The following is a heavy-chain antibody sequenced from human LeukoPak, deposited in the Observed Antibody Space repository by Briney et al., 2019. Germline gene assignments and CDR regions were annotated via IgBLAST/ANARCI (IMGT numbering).Heavy chain of an antibody. CDR1: GGSISSSSYY. D-gene: IGHD2-21*02. J-gene: IGHJ4*02. Sequence: PSETLSLTCTVSGGSISSSSYYWGWIRQPPGKGLEWIGEINHSGSTNYNPSLKSRVTISLDASKNQFSLKLSSVTAADTAVYYCARDAVTALQPYYFDSWGQGTLVTVSS. V-gene: IGHV4-39*07. CDR2: INHSGST. CDR3: ARDAVTALQPYYFDS.